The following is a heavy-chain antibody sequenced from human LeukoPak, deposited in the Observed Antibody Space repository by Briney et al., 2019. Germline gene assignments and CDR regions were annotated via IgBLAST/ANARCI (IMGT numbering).Heavy chain of an antibody. CDR2: IYYSGST. V-gene: IGHV4-39*01. CDR3: AGVGATTFAY. Sequence: SETLSLTCTVSGGSISSSSYYWGWIRQPPGKGLEWIGSIYYSGSTYYNPSLKSRVTISVDTSKNQFSLKLSSVTAADTAVYYCAGVGATTFAYWGQGTLVTVSS. D-gene: IGHD1-26*01. CDR1: GGSISSSSYY. J-gene: IGHJ4*02.